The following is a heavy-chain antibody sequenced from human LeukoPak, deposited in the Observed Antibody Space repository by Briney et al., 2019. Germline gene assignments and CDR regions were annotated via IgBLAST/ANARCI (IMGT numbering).Heavy chain of an antibody. V-gene: IGHV3-48*02. D-gene: IGHD3-22*01. CDR3: ARAQEGWYYYDSSGSDDFDY. J-gene: IGHJ4*02. CDR1: GFTFSSYS. Sequence: PGGSLRLSCAASGFTFSSYSMNWVRQAPGKGLEWVSYISSSSSTIYYADSVKGRFTISRDNAKNSLYLQMNSLRDEDTAVYYCARAQEGWYYYDSSGSDDFDYWGQGTLVTVSS. CDR2: ISSSSSTI.